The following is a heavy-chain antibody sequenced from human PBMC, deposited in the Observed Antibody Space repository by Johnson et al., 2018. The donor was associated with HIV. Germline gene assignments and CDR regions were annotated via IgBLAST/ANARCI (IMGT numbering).Heavy chain of an antibody. CDR2: ISSSGSTI. CDR1: GFTFSDYY. J-gene: IGHJ3*02. V-gene: IGHV3-11*01. Sequence: QVQVVESGGGLVKPGGSLRLSCATSGFTFSDYYMSWIRQAPGKGLEWVSYISSSGSTIYYADSVKGRFPISRDNSKTTLYVQMISLRAEDTAWYYCARGRGYGAERGALDNWGQGTMVTVSA. D-gene: IGHD4-17*01. CDR3: ARGRGYGAERGALDN.